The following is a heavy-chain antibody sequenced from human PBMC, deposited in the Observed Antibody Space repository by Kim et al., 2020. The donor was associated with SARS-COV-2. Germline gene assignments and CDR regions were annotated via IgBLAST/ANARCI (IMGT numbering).Heavy chain of an antibody. D-gene: IGHD3-22*01. V-gene: IGHV4-34*01. Sequence: SETLSLTCAVYGGSFSGYYWSWIRQPPGKGLEWIGEINHSGSTNYNPSLKSRVTISVDTSKNQFSLKLSSVTAADTAVYYCARGAWGDYDSSRYHLDPWGQGTLVTVSS. J-gene: IGHJ5*02. CDR1: GGSFSGYY. CDR2: INHSGST. CDR3: ARGAWGDYDSSRYHLDP.